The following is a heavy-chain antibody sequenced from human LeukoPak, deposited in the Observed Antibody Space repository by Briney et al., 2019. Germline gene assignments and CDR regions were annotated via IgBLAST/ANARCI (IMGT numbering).Heavy chain of an antibody. Sequence: PSETLSLTCTVSGGSISSYYWSWIRQPPGKRLEWIGYIYYSGSTNYNPSLKSRVTISVDTSKNQFSLKLSSVTAADTAVYYCARGTPRFYDFWSGYPSWFDPWGRGTLVTVSS. CDR1: GGSISSYY. J-gene: IGHJ5*02. CDR3: ARGTPRFYDFWSGYPSWFDP. D-gene: IGHD3-3*01. V-gene: IGHV4-59*01. CDR2: IYYSGST.